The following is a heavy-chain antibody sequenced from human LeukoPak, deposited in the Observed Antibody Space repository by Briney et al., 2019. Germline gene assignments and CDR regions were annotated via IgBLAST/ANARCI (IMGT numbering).Heavy chain of an antibody. CDR3: ARVKLWFGELYPFDP. CDR2: IYYSGST. V-gene: IGHV4-59*12. J-gene: IGHJ5*02. D-gene: IGHD3-10*01. Sequence: SETLSLTCTVSGGSIRSYYWSWIRQPPGKGLEWIAYIYYSGSTYYNPSLKSRVTISVDTSKNQFSLKLSSVTAADTAVYYCARVKLWFGELYPFDPWGQGTLVTVSS. CDR1: GGSIRSYY.